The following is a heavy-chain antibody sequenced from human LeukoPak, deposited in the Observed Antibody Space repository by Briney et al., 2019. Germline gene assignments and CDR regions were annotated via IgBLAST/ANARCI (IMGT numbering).Heavy chain of an antibody. D-gene: IGHD3-22*01. V-gene: IGHV3-48*03. CDR1: GFTFSSYE. CDR3: ARDLGQYYDTSDNWFDP. Sequence: GSLRLSCAASGFTFSSYEMNWVRQAPGKGLEWVSYISSSGSTIYYADSAKGRFTISRDNAKNKLNLQMNSMRAEDTAVYYCARDLGQYYDTSDNWFDPWGQGTLVTVSS. J-gene: IGHJ5*02. CDR2: ISSSGSTI.